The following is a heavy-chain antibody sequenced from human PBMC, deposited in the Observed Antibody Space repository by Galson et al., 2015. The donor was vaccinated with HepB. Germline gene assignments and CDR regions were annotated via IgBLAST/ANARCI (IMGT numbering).Heavy chain of an antibody. V-gene: IGHV3-48*01. Sequence: SLRLSCAASGFTFSSYSMNWVRQAPGKGLEWVSYIDYSGTMYYADSVKGRFTISRDNAKNSLYLQMNSLRAEDTAFYYCVRDRWYAFDMWDQGTVVTVSS. J-gene: IGHJ3*02. D-gene: IGHD4-23*01. CDR1: GFTFSSYS. CDR2: IDYSGTM. CDR3: VRDRWYAFDM.